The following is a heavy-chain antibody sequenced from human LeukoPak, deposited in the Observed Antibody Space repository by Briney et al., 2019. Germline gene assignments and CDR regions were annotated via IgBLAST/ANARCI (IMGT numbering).Heavy chain of an antibody. CDR3: ARVVGFYGDYGGDAFDI. CDR1: GGSIISSSYY. V-gene: IGHV4-39*07. Sequence: SETLSLTCPVSGGSIISSSYYWGGIRQPPGKGLEWIGSIYYSGSTNYNPSLKCRVTISVDTSKNQFSLKLSSVTAADTAVYYCARVVGFYGDYGGDAFDIWGQGTMVTVSS. J-gene: IGHJ3*02. CDR2: IYYSGST. D-gene: IGHD4-17*01.